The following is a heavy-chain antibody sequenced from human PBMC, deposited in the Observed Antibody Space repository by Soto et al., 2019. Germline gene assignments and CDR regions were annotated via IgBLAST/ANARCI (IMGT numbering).Heavy chain of an antibody. V-gene: IGHV3-7*03. D-gene: IGHD4-17*01. CDR1: GFTFSTYW. CDR2: IKQDGSEN. J-gene: IGHJ4*02. Sequence: VQLVESGGGLVQPGGSLRLSCGASGFTFSTYWMSWVRQAPGKGLEWVANIKQDGSENHYLNSVKGRFTISRDNAKKSLYLQMNNLRAEDTAVYYCAINGDYRFEYWGQGTLVTVTS. CDR3: AINGDYRFEY.